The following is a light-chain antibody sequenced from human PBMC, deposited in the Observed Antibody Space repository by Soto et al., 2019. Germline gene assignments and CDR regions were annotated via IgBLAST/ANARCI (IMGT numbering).Light chain of an antibody. CDR2: NND. CDR1: SSNIGSNT. V-gene: IGLV1-44*01. Sequence: QSVLTQAPSASGTPGQRVTIPCSGSSSNIGSNTVSWYQQVPGTAPKLLIYNNDQRPSGVPDRFSGSKSGTSASLAIGGLQSEDEADYYCTAWDDSLNGWVFGGGTKLTVL. J-gene: IGLJ3*02. CDR3: TAWDDSLNGWV.